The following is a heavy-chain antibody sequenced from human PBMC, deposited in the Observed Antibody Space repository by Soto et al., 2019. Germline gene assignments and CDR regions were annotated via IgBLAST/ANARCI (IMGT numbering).Heavy chain of an antibody. Sequence: QVQLQESGPGLVKPSQTLSLTCTVSGGSISSVGYYCSWIRQHPGKGLEWIGYISYSGGTHYNQSLKSLVTISVDPSKNQFSLKLSSVTAADTAVYYCASQTYDFWSGFPNWGQGTLVTVSS. J-gene: IGHJ4*02. CDR2: ISYSGGT. CDR1: GGSISSVGYY. V-gene: IGHV4-31*01. CDR3: ASQTYDFWSGFPN. D-gene: IGHD3-3*01.